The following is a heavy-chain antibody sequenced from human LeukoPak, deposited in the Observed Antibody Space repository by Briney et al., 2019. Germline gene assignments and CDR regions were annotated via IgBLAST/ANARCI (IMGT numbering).Heavy chain of an antibody. J-gene: IGHJ4*02. D-gene: IGHD6-6*01. Sequence: GGSLRLSCAASGFTFSSYAMHWVRQAPGKGLEWVAVISYDGSNKYYADSVKGRFTIPRDNSKNTLYLQMDSLRAEDTAVYYCTRSIAANFDYWGQGTLVTVSS. CDR3: TRSIAANFDY. CDR1: GFTFSSYA. V-gene: IGHV3-30-3*01. CDR2: ISYDGSNK.